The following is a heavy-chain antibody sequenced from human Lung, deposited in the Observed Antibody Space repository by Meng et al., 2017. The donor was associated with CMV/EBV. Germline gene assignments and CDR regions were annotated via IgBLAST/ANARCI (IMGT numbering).Heavy chain of an antibody. D-gene: IGHD6-6*01. CDR3: ARRGEDSSLPDYYFYGMDV. CDR1: GYTFTKYW. Sequence: XDSXKGSGYTFTKYWIGWVRQMPGKGLEWTGIVYPGDSDMRYSPSFQGQVTISADKSINTAYLQWSSLKASDSAMYYCARRGEDSSLPDYYFYGMDVWXQGTTVTVSS. CDR2: VYPGDSDM. J-gene: IGHJ6*02. V-gene: IGHV5-51*01.